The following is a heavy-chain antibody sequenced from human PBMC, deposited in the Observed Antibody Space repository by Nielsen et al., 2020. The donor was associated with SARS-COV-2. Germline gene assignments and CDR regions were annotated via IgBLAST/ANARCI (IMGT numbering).Heavy chain of an antibody. J-gene: IGHJ6*02. V-gene: IGHV3-23*01. CDR2: ISGSGGST. Sequence: WIRQPPGKGLEWVSAISGSGGSTYYADSVKGRFTISRDNSKNTLYLQMNSLRAEDTAIYYCAKSLGRVPKYYYSYYGMDVWGQGTPVTVSS. CDR3: AKSLGRVPKYYYSYYGMDV. D-gene: IGHD3-10*01.